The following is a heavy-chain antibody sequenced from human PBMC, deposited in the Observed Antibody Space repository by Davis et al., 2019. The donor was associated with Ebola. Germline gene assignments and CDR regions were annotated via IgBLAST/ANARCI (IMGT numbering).Heavy chain of an antibody. V-gene: IGHV1-18*04. CDR2: ISAYNGNT. D-gene: IGHD3-16*01. Sequence: ASVKVSCKTSGYSFTSYGISWVRQAPGQGLEWMGWISAYNGNTNYAQKLQGRVTMTTDTSTSTAYMELRSLRSDDTAVYYCARDRGMITFGGVHQYWGQGTLVTVSS. CDR1: GYSFTSYG. CDR3: ARDRGMITFGGVHQY. J-gene: IGHJ4*02.